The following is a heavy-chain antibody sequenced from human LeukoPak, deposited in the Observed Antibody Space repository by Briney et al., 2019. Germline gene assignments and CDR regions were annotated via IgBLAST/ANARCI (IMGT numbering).Heavy chain of an antibody. V-gene: IGHV1-2*02. J-gene: IGHJ5*02. Sequence: ASVKVSCKASGYTFTGYYMHWVRQASGQGLEWMGWINPNSGGTNYAQKFQGRVTMTRDTSISTAYMELSRLRSDDTAVYYCASSFWSGSSFDPWGQGTLVTVSS. CDR1: GYTFTGYY. D-gene: IGHD3-3*01. CDR3: ASSFWSGSSFDP. CDR2: INPNSGGT.